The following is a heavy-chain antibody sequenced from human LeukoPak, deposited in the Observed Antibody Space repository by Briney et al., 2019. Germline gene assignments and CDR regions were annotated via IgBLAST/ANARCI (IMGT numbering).Heavy chain of an antibody. CDR2: INHSGST. CDR1: GGSFSGYY. CDR3: ARLERWLHHYMDV. Sequence: PSETLSLTCAVYGGSFSGYYWSWIRQPPGKGLEWIGEINHSGSTNYNPSLKSRVTISVDTSKNQFSLKLSSVTAADTAVYYCARLERWLHHYMDVWGKGTTVTVSS. D-gene: IGHD5-24*01. J-gene: IGHJ6*03. V-gene: IGHV4-34*01.